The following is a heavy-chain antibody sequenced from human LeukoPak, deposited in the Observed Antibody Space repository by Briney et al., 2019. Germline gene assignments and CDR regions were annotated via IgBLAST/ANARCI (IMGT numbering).Heavy chain of an antibody. Sequence: PSETLSLTCAVYGGSFSGYYWSWIRQPPGKGLEWIGEINHSGSTNYNPSLKSRVTISVDTSKNQFSLKLSSVTAADTAVYYCARHVFWSSPYYYMDVWGKGTTVTVSS. D-gene: IGHD3-3*01. CDR1: GGSFSGYY. CDR3: ARHVFWSSPYYYMDV. J-gene: IGHJ6*03. CDR2: INHSGST. V-gene: IGHV4-34*01.